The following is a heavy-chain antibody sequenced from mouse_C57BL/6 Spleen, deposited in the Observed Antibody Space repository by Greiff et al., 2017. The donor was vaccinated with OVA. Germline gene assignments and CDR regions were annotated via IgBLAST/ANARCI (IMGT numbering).Heavy chain of an antibody. CDR2: INPNNGGT. CDR3: ARETTEAY. V-gene: IGHV1-26*01. Sequence: VQLQQSGPELVKPGASVKISCKASGYTFTDYYMNWVKQSHGKSLEWIGDINPNNGGTSYNQKFKGKATLTVDKSSSTAYMELRSLTSEDSAVYYCARETTEAYWGQGTLVTVSA. D-gene: IGHD1-1*01. J-gene: IGHJ3*01. CDR1: GYTFTDYY.